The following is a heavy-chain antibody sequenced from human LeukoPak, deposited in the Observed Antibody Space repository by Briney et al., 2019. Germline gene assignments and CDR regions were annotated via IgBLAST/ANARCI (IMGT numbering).Heavy chain of an antibody. Sequence: GGSLRLSCAASGLTFSSYSMNWVRQAPGKGLEWVSSISSSSSYIYYADSVKGRFTISRDNAKNSLYLQMNSLRAEDTAVYYCARDGVPAAIGNAFDIWGQGTMVTVSS. J-gene: IGHJ3*02. V-gene: IGHV3-21*01. CDR3: ARDGVPAAIGNAFDI. CDR1: GLTFSSYS. D-gene: IGHD2-2*01. CDR2: ISSSSSYI.